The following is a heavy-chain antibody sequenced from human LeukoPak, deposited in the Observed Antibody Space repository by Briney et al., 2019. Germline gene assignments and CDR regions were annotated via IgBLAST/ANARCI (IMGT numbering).Heavy chain of an antibody. CDR3: AKGGRVFHEHDAFDS. D-gene: IGHD3-16*01. Sequence: GGSLRLSCAASGFTFSSYGMHWVRQAPGKGLEWVAVISYDGSNKYYADSVKGRFTISRDNSKNTLYLQMNSLRAEDTAVYYCAKGGRVFHEHDAFDSWGQGTIVTVSS. J-gene: IGHJ3*02. CDR1: GFTFSSYG. CDR2: ISYDGSNK. V-gene: IGHV3-30*18.